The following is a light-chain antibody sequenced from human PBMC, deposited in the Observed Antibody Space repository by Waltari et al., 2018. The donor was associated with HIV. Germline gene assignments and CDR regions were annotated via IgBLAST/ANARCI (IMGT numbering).Light chain of an antibody. CDR1: SNDVGAYNY. Sequence: QPPLTQSRSVSGSPGQSITISCTGTSNDVGAYNYVSWYQQHPGRAPKLLIFDLNRRPSGLPDRFSGSKSGNTASLTISGLQAEDEADYYCCSSAGRYTFVFGTGTKVTVL. CDR2: DLN. CDR3: CSSAGRYTFV. V-gene: IGLV2-11*01. J-gene: IGLJ1*01.